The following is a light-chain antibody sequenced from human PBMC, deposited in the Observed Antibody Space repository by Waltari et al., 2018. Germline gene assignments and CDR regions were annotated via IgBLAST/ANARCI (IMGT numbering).Light chain of an antibody. CDR2: KAS. CDR1: QSIGNW. J-gene: IGKJ2*02. Sequence: DIQMTQSPSTLSASVGDRVTITCRASQSIGNWVAWYHMKPGKAPKLLIDKASSLQSGGPSTFSGSGSGTDFTLTISSLQPDDFATYYCQQYFSGCTFGQGTNLEIK. V-gene: IGKV1-5*03. CDR3: QQYFSGCT.